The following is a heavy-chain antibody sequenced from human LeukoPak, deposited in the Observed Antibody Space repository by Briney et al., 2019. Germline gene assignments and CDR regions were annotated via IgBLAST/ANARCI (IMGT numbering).Heavy chain of an antibody. J-gene: IGHJ4*02. CDR3: ARDYDFWSGYPSYFDY. Sequence: TGGSLRLSCAASGFTFSSYGMHWVRQAPGKGLVWVSRINSDGSSTNYADSVKGRFTISRDNAKNTLYLQMNSLRAEDTAVYYCARDYDFWSGYPSYFDYWGQGTLVTVSS. CDR1: GFTFSSYG. D-gene: IGHD3-3*01. V-gene: IGHV3-74*01. CDR2: INSDGSST.